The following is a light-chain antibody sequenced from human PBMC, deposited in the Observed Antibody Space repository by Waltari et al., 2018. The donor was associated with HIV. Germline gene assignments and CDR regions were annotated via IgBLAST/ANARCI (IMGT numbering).Light chain of an antibody. V-gene: IGLV3-21*01. CDR1: NLAKED. J-gene: IGLJ1*01. CDR3: QVWDTTTTYFF. CDR2: DNR. Sequence: YFLTQPPSVSVAPGETATITCGGYNLAKEDVNSYRQRPGQAPVLVIRDNRVRPSGISDRISGFKSGSTATLTINAAAAGDAADYYCQVWDTTTTYFFFGSGTEVVVL.